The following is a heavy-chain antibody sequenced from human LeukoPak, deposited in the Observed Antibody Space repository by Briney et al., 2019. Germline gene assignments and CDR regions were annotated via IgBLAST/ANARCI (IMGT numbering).Heavy chain of an antibody. V-gene: IGHV3-48*01. J-gene: IGHJ4*02. CDR3: AREGSDFWSGYSKRYFDY. CDR1: GFTFSSYC. CDR2: IGSSGSTR. D-gene: IGHD3-3*01. Sequence: PAGGSLRLSCAVSGFTFSSYCMNWVRRAPGKGPEWVSYIGSSGSTRYYADSVKGRFTITRDNGKHSLYLQMDSLRAQGTAVYYWAREGSDFWSGYSKRYFDYWGQGTLVTVSS.